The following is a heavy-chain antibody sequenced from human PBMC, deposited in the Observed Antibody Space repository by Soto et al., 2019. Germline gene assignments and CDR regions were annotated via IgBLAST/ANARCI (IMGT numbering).Heavy chain of an antibody. CDR3: ARDVMTSVIEDY. Sequence: QVQLMESGGGVVQSGGSLRLSCAASGFTFSRFVMHWVRQAPGKGLEWVAMISQDGSNKNYADSVKGRFTISRDKSRHTMYLEMNSLGTEDTAHDYCARDVMTSVIEDYWGQGTLVTVSS. D-gene: IGHD4-17*01. CDR2: ISQDGSNK. CDR1: GFTFSRFV. J-gene: IGHJ4*02. V-gene: IGHV3-30-3*01.